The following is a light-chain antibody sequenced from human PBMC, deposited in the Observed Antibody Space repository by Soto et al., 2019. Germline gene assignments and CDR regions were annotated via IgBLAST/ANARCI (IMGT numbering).Light chain of an antibody. CDR3: MQTLQSWT. J-gene: IGKJ1*01. CDR2: LGS. CDR1: HILLHSNGYNY. Sequence: EIVITQSPLSLPVTPVKPSSICFRSIHILLHSNGYNYLDWYLQKPGQSPQLLIYLGSNRASGVPDRFSGSGSGTDFTLKISRVEAEDVGVYYCMQTLQSWTFGQGTKVDI. V-gene: IGKV2-28*01.